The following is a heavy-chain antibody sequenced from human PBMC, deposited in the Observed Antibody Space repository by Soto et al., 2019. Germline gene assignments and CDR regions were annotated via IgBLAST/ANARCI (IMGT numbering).Heavy chain of an antibody. D-gene: IGHD6-19*01. CDR2: INPNSGGT. CDR3: AKGPHTNVGWPYYFES. CDR1: GYTFTGYY. V-gene: IGHV1-2*02. J-gene: IGHJ4*02. Sequence: ASVKVSCKASGYTFTGYYMHWVRQAPGQGLEWMGWINPNSGGTNYAQKFQGRFTISRDNARNSLSLHMSSLRDEDSALYYCAKGPHTNVGWPYYFESWGQGVPVTVSS.